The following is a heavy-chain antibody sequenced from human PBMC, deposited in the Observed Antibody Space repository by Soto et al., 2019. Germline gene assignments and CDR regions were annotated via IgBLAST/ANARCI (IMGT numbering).Heavy chain of an antibody. CDR1: RYSFSNYA. CDR2: IFPFIGTT. Sequence: SVKVSCKASRYSFSNYAISWVRQAPGQVLEWMGGIFPFIGTTSFAQRFQDRVTITADEPTSTAYMELRSLTSEDTAVYYCARGGYSSSWRFDYWGQGTVVTVSS. V-gene: IGHV1-69*13. J-gene: IGHJ4*02. CDR3: ARGGYSSSWRFDY. D-gene: IGHD6-13*01.